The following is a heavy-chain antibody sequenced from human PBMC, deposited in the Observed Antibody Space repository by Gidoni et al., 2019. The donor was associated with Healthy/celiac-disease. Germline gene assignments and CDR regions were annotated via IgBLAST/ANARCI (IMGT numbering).Heavy chain of an antibody. CDR3: TPWGGCYSDNWFDP. J-gene: IGHJ5*02. D-gene: IGHD2-15*01. Sequence: EVQLVECGGGLVKPGGCVRLSGAASGFTFSNAWINWVRQAPGKGVEGVGRIKSKTDGGTTDYAAPVKGRFTISRDDSKNTLYLQMNSLKTADTAVYYCTPWGGCYSDNWFDPWGQGTLVTVSS. CDR2: IKSKTDGGTT. CDR1: GFTFSNAW. V-gene: IGHV3-15*07.